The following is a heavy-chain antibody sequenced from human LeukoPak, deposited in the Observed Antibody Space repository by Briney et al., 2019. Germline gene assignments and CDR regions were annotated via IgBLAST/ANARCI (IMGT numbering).Heavy chain of an antibody. CDR2: IYWDDDK. Sequence: ESGPTLVKPTQTLTLTCTFSGFSLSTSGVGVGWIRQPPGKALEWLALIYWDDDKRYSPSLKSRLTITKDTSKNQVVLTMTNMDPVDTATYYCAHRQVGDSSSWYFHYWGQGTLVTVSS. J-gene: IGHJ4*02. CDR3: AHRQVGDSSSWYFHY. V-gene: IGHV2-5*02. D-gene: IGHD6-13*01. CDR1: GFSLSTSGVG.